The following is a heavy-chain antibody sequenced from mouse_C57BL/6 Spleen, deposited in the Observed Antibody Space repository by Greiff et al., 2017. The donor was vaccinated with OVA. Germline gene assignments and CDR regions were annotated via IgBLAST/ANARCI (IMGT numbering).Heavy chain of an antibody. J-gene: IGHJ2*01. V-gene: IGHV5-17*01. CDR3: ARDGGYDGDYFDC. CDR2: ISSGSSPL. CDR1: GFTFSDYG. D-gene: IGHD2-2*01. Sequence: EVQGVESGGGLVKPGGSLKLSCAASGFTFSDYGMHLFRQAPEKGLEWVAYISSGSSPLYSAAPVKGRFTISRDNAKNTLLLQMTSLRSEDTAMYYGARDGGYDGDYFDCWGQGTTLTVAS.